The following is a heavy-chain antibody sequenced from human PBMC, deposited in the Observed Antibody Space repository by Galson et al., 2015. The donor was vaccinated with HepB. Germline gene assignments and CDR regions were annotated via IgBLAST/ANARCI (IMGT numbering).Heavy chain of an antibody. V-gene: IGHV1-18*01. D-gene: IGHD6-19*01. J-gene: IGHJ4*02. CDR2: ISAYNGNT. Sequence: SVKVSCKASGYTFTSYGISWVRQAPGQGLEWMGWISAYNGNTNYAQKLQGRVTMTTDTSTSTAYMELRSLRSDDTAVYYCARDGVGIAVAGTPLVYFDYWGQGTLVTVSS. CDR3: ARDGVGIAVAGTPLVYFDY. CDR1: GYTFTSYG.